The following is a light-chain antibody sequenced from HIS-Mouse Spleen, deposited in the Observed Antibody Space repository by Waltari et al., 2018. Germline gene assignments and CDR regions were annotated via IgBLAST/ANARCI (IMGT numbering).Light chain of an antibody. CDR2: EDS. CDR3: YSTDSSGNHWV. CDR1: ALPKHY. J-gene: IGLJ3*02. V-gene: IGLV3-10*01. Sequence: SYELTQPPSVSVSPGQTARITCSGDALPKHYAYWYQQKSGQAPVLVIYEDSKRPSGIPERFSGPSSGTMATLTISGAQVEDEADYYCYSTDSSGNHWVFGGGTKLTVL.